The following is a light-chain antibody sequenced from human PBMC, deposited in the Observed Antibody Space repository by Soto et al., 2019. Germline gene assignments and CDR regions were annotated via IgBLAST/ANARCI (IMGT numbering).Light chain of an antibody. J-gene: IGLJ2*01. CDR3: AAWDDSLNGVV. V-gene: IGLV1-44*01. Sequence: QSVLTQPPSASGTPGQRVTISCSGSRSNIGTNTVNWYQQLPATAPKLLIYNNNQRPSGVPGRFSDSKSGTSASLAISGLQSEDEADYYCAAWDDSLNGVVFGGGTKLTVL. CDR1: RSNIGTNT. CDR2: NNN.